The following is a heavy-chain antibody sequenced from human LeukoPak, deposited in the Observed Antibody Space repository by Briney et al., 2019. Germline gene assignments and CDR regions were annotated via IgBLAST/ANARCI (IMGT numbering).Heavy chain of an antibody. J-gene: IGHJ3*02. CDR3: AREDYYDSSGYDAFDI. CDR2: INAGNGNT. D-gene: IGHD3-22*01. V-gene: IGHV1-3*03. CDR1: GDTFTIYA. Sequence: ASLSVSSKASGDTFTIYAMHWVPQAPGERLEWMGWINAGNGNTKYSQEFQGRVTITRDTSASTAYMGLCSLRSRDMAVYYCAREDYYDSSGYDAFDIWGQGTMVTGSS.